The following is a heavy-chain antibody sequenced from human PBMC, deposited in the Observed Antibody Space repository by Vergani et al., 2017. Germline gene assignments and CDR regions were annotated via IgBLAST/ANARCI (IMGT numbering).Heavy chain of an antibody. J-gene: IGHJ5*02. CDR1: GGSISSSSYY. Sequence: QLQLQESGPGLVKPSETLSLTCTVSGGSISSSSYYWGWIRQPPGKGLEWIGRIYYSGSTYYNPSLKSRVTISVDTSKNQFSLKLSSVTAADTAVYYCARESSSWYLGFDPWGQGTLVTVSS. CDR3: ARESSSWYLGFDP. CDR2: IYYSGST. V-gene: IGHV4-39*07. D-gene: IGHD6-13*01.